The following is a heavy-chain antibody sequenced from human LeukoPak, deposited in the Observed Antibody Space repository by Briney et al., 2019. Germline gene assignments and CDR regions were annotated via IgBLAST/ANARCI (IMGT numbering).Heavy chain of an antibody. CDR2: ARNKANSYTT. D-gene: IGHD1-1*01. J-gene: IGHJ3*02. CDR3: AKYHWDDHAFDI. CDR1: GFTFSDHY. Sequence: PGGSLRLSCAASGFTFSDHYMDWVRQAPGKGLEWVGRARNKANSYTTEYAASVKGRFTISRDDSKNSLYLQMNSLKTEDTAMYYCAKYHWDDHAFDIWGQGTMVTVSS. V-gene: IGHV3-72*01.